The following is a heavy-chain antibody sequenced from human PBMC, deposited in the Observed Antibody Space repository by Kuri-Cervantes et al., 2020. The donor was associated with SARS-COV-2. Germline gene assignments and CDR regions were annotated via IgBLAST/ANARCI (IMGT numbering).Heavy chain of an antibody. CDR1: GFTFDDYA. CDR2: ISWNSGSI. Sequence: SLKISCAASGFTFDDYAMHWVRQAPGKGLEWVSGISWNSGSIGYADSVKGRFTISRDNAKNSLYLQMNSLRAEDTALYCCAKDMGTIFGVVIGSGYGMDVWGQGTTVTVSS. CDR3: AKDMGTIFGVVIGSGYGMDV. V-gene: IGHV3-9*01. J-gene: IGHJ6*02. D-gene: IGHD3-3*01.